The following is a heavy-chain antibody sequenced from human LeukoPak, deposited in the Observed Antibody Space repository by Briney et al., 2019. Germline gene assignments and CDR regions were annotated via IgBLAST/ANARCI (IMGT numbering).Heavy chain of an antibody. J-gene: IGHJ4*02. CDR1: GFTFSSYA. CDR2: ISGSGGST. V-gene: IGHV3-23*01. CDR3: TKWSTSGSYYTE. Sequence: PGGSLRLSCAASGFTFSSYAMSWVRQAPGKGLEWVSAISGSGGSTYYADSVKGRFTISRDNARNSLSLQMNSLRAEDTAVYYCTKWSTSGSYYTEWGQGTLVIVSS. D-gene: IGHD3-10*01.